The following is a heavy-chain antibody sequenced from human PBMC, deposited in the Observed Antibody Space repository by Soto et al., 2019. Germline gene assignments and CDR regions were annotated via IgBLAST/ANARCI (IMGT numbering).Heavy chain of an antibody. CDR3: TKYRRTDAEGYSFDY. D-gene: IGHD2-15*01. V-gene: IGHV4-59*01. CDR1: GGSFSGSY. CDR2: IHYSGST. Sequence: SETLSLTCTVSGGSFSGSYWGWFRRTPGKVLESVRYIHYSGSTNYNPSLKSRVTMSVDSAKNQFSLQLSSVTAADTDVYFCTKYRRTDAEGYSFDYWGQGALVTVSS. J-gene: IGHJ4*02.